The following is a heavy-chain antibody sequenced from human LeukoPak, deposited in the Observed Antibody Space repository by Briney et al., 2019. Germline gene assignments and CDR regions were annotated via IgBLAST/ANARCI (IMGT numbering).Heavy chain of an antibody. J-gene: IGHJ4*02. CDR1: GFTFSSYS. V-gene: IGHV3-21*01. Sequence: PGGSLRLSCAASGFTFSSYSMNWVRQAPGKGLEWVSSISSSSSYIYYADSVKGRFTISRDNAKNSLYLQMNSLRAEDTAVYYCARESWSGSSWDTTDYWGQGTLVTVSS. CDR3: ARESWSGSSWDTTDY. D-gene: IGHD6-13*01. CDR2: ISSSSSYI.